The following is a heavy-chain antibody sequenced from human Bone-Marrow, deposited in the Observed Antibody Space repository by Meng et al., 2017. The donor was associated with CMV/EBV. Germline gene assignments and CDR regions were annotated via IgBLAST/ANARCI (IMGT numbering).Heavy chain of an antibody. Sequence: CTCSGFSLTNNEVGVGWIRQPPGKALEWLALIYWDDDRRFSPSLKTRLTITKDTTKNQVALTMANMDPVDTATYFCARRLTSGPFDYWGQGILVTVSS. CDR2: IYWDDDR. J-gene: IGHJ4*02. CDR1: GFSLTNNEVG. D-gene: IGHD3-16*01. CDR3: ARRLTSGPFDY. V-gene: IGHV2-5*02.